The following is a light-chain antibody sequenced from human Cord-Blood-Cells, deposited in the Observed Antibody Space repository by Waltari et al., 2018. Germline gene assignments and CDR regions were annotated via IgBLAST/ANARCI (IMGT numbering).Light chain of an antibody. CDR3: QAVDSSTGV. CDR1: KLGDKY. J-gene: IGLJ1*01. CDR2: QDS. Sequence: SYELTQPPSVSVSPGQTASITCSGDKLGDKYAWWYQQKPGQSHVLVIYQDSKRPSGIPRCFSGTNAGNAATLTIGVTQAIDEADFYCQAVDSSTGVFGTGTKVTVL. V-gene: IGLV3-1*01.